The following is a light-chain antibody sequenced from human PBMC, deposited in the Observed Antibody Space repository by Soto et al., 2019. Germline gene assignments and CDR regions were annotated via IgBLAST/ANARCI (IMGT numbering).Light chain of an antibody. CDR2: GAS. V-gene: IGKV3-20*01. CDR3: QQYGSSLRT. Sequence: EIVLTRSPGTLTLSPGERATLSCRASQSVSSSYLAWYQQKPGQAPRLLIYGASSRATGIPDRFSGSGSGTDVTLTISRLEPEDFALYYCQQYGSSLRTFGQGTKVEIK. CDR1: QSVSSSY. J-gene: IGKJ1*01.